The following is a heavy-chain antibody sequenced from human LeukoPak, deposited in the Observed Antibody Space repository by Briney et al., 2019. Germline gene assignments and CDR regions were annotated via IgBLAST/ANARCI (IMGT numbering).Heavy chain of an antibody. CDR1: GFTFSTYE. V-gene: IGHV3-48*03. Sequence: QPGGSLRLSCAASGFTFSTYEMNWVRQAPGKGLEWVSYISSGGSTIYYADSVKGRFTISRDNAKNSLYLQMNSLRAEGTAVYFCSRAHYFDSSGLDFWGQGTLVTVSS. CDR2: ISSGGSTI. J-gene: IGHJ4*02. CDR3: SRAHYFDSSGLDF. D-gene: IGHD3-22*01.